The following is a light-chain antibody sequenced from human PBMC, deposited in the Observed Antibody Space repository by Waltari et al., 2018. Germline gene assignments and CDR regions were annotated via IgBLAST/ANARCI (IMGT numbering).Light chain of an antibody. CDR3: STYAGNDKLV. Sequence: QSALTQPPSPSGAPGQSVTISCTATSGDVGSYVSWYQQHPGRAPKVLIFEVTKRPSGFPHRFSGSGSGNTASLTVSGLQAEDEADYYCSTYAGNDKLVFGGGTKVTVL. CDR2: EVT. CDR1: SGDVGSY. V-gene: IGLV2-8*01. J-gene: IGLJ3*02.